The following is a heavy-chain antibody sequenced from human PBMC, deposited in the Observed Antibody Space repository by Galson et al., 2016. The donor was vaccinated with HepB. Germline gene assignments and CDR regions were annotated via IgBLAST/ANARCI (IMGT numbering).Heavy chain of an antibody. J-gene: IGHJ6*02. D-gene: IGHD1-26*01. CDR3: ARSMEIMPATTDRYYDKGMDV. CDR2: VNPYNGNT. CDR1: GYRFTTYG. Sequence: SVKVSCKASGYRFTTYGITWVRQAPGQGLEWMGWVNPYNGNTSYAQKVQGRVTMTTDTLTSTVYMELRSLRSDDSAVYYCARSMEIMPATTDRYYDKGMDVWGQGTTVAVSS. V-gene: IGHV1-18*04.